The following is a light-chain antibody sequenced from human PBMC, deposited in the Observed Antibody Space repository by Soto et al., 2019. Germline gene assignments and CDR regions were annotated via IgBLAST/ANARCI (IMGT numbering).Light chain of an antibody. J-gene: IGLJ2*01. CDR1: SSDIGHYDF. Sequence: QSALTQPASVSGSPGQSITISCSGTSSDIGHYDFVSWYRQHPGTAPKLMIYDVTSRPSGVSNRFSGSKSGNAASLTISGLQPEDEADYYCGSYSTTSTLVVFGGGTKVTVL. CDR2: DVT. CDR3: GSYSTTSTLVV. V-gene: IGLV2-14*03.